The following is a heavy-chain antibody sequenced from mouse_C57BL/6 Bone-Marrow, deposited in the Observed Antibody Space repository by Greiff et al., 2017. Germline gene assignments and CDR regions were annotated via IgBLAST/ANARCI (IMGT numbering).Heavy chain of an antibody. D-gene: IGHD1-1*01. J-gene: IGHJ3*01. CDR1: GFSLTSYG. CDR2: IWSGGST. Sequence: QVHVKQSGPGLVQPSQSLSITCTVSGFSLTSYGVHWVRQSPGKGLEWLGVIWSGGSTDYNAAFISRLSISKDNSKSQVFFKMNSLQADDTAIYYCARKGYYGLEFFAYWGQGTLVTVSA. V-gene: IGHV2-2*01. CDR3: ARKGYYGLEFFAY.